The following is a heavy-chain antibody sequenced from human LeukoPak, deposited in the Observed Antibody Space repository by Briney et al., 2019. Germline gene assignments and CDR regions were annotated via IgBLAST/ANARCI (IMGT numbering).Heavy chain of an antibody. J-gene: IGHJ5*02. Sequence: GASVKVSCKASGYTFTGYYMHWVRQAPGQGLEWMGWINPNSGGTNYAQKFQGRVTMTRDTSTSTAYMELSRLRSDDTAVYYCASGMSSIAARRWWFDPWGQGTLVTVSS. V-gene: IGHV1-2*02. CDR1: GYTFTGYY. D-gene: IGHD6-6*01. CDR2: INPNSGGT. CDR3: ASGMSSIAARRWWFDP.